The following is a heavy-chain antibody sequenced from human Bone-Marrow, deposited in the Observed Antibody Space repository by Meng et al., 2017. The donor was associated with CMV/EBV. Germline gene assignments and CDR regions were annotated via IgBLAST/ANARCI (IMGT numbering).Heavy chain of an antibody. Sequence: SVKVSCKASGYTFTGYYMHWVRQAPGQGLEWMGGIIPIFGTANYAQKFQGRVTITTDESTSTAYMELSSLRSEDTAVYYCARTRIAAAGGRAFDIWGQGTMVTVSS. J-gene: IGHJ3*02. CDR1: GYTFTGYY. CDR3: ARTRIAAAGGRAFDI. D-gene: IGHD6-13*01. V-gene: IGHV1-69*05. CDR2: IIPIFGTA.